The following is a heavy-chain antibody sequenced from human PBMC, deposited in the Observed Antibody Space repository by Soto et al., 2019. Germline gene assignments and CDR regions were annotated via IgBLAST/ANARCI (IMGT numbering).Heavy chain of an antibody. Sequence: SETLSLTCAVYGGSFSGYYWSWIRQPPGKGLEWIGEINHSGSTNYNPSLKSRVTISVDTSKNQFSLKLSSVTAADTAVYYCARGGGGIAARYNYMDVWGKGTTVTVSS. CDR3: ARGGGGIAARYNYMDV. CDR2: INHSGST. CDR1: GGSFSGYY. V-gene: IGHV4-34*01. D-gene: IGHD6-6*01. J-gene: IGHJ6*03.